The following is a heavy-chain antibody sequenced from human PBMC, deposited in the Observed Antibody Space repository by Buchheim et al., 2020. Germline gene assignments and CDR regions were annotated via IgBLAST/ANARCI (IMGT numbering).Heavy chain of an antibody. CDR3: ARERIIVVVPAANNYYYYGMDV. Sequence: QVQLVESGGGVVQPGRSLRLSCAASGFTFSSYGMHWVRQAPGKGLEWVAVIWYDGSNKYYADSVKGRFIISRDNSKNTLYLQMNSLRAEDTAVYYCARERIIVVVPAANNYYYYGMDVWGQGTT. CDR2: IWYDGSNK. D-gene: IGHD2-2*01. V-gene: IGHV3-33*01. J-gene: IGHJ6*02. CDR1: GFTFSSYG.